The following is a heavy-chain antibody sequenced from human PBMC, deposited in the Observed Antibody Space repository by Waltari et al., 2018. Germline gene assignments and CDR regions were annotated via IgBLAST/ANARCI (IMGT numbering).Heavy chain of an antibody. CDR1: GDSITSDLYY. CDR2: VAYSGST. V-gene: IGHV4-39*02. CDR3: AKHGISITNWSKASHNWFGP. Sequence: QLQLLESGPGLVKPSETLSLTCTVSGDSITSDLYYWAWIRQPPGKGLEWIASVAYSGSTSYNPSLKSRVTISADTSRNHFSLGLTSVTAADTAFYYCAKHGISITNWSKASHNWFGPWGQGILVTVSS. D-gene: IGHD1-1*01. J-gene: IGHJ5*02.